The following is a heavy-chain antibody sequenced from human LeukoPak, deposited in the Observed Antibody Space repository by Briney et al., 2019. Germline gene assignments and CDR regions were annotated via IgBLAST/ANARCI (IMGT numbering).Heavy chain of an antibody. CDR3: AKTYYDSSGYYYEYFQH. CDR2: ISYDGSNK. CDR1: GFTFSSYG. D-gene: IGHD3-22*01. V-gene: IGHV3-30*18. J-gene: IGHJ1*01. Sequence: GGSLRLSCAAPGFTFSSYGMHWVRQAPGKGLEWVAVISYDGSNKYYADSVKGRFTISRDNSKNTLYLQMNSLRAEDTAVYYCAKTYYDSSGYYYEYFQHWGQGTLVTVSS.